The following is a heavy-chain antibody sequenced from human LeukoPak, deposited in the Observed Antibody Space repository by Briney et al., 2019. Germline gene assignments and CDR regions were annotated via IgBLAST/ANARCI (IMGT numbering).Heavy chain of an antibody. CDR2: ISSSSSYI. CDR1: GFTFSDYT. D-gene: IGHD2-15*01. Sequence: GGSLRLSCAASGFTFSDYTMNWVRQAPGKGLEWVSSISSSSSYIYYADSVKGRFTISRDNAKNSLYLQMNSLRAEDTAVYYCARDRTSGCSGGSCYNGGFDYWGQGTLVTVSS. V-gene: IGHV3-21*01. CDR3: ARDRTSGCSGGSCYNGGFDY. J-gene: IGHJ4*02.